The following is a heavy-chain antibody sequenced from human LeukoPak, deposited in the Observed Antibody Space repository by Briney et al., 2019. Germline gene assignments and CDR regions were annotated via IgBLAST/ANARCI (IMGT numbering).Heavy chain of an antibody. D-gene: IGHD3-10*01. Sequence: ASVTVSCKASGYTFTGSGWYLYWLRQAPGQGLECVGWLHPNNGATGYAQKFQGRVAMTTDTSISTAYMELSRLRPDDTAIYYCARDGPAQMVDFDYWGQGTLVTVSS. V-gene: IGHV1-2*02. J-gene: IGHJ4*02. CDR2: LHPNNGAT. CDR1: GYTFTGSGWY. CDR3: ARDGPAQMVDFDY.